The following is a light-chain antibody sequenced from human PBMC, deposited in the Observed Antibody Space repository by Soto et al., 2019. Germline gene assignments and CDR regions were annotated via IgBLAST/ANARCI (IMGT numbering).Light chain of an antibody. CDR2: DAS. CDR1: QSVTST. J-gene: IGKJ2*01. CDR3: QQYDIWPPYT. V-gene: IGKV3-15*01. Sequence: EIVLTQSPGTLSLSPGERATLSCRASQSVTSTLAWYQQKPGQTPRLLIYDASTSATGIPARFSGSGSGTEFTVTISSLQSEDFAIYYCQQYDIWPPYTFGQGTKVDI.